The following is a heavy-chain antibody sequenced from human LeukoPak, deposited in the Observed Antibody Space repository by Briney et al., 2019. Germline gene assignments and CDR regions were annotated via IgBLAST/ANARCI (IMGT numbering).Heavy chain of an antibody. D-gene: IGHD4-11*01. J-gene: IGHJ4*02. Sequence: HPGGSLRLSCAASGFTFSSYGMHWVRQAPGKGLEWVAVISYDGSNKYYADSVKGRFTISRDNSKNTLYLQMNSLRAEDTAVYYCAKDYSSGEYYFDYWGQGTLVTVSS. V-gene: IGHV3-30*18. CDR3: AKDYSSGEYYFDY. CDR1: GFTFSSYG. CDR2: ISYDGSNK.